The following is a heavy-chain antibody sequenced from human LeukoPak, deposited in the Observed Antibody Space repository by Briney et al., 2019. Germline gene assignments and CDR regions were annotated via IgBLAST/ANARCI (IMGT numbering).Heavy chain of an antibody. J-gene: IGHJ4*02. CDR2: IEQDGSGE. D-gene: IGHD1-26*01. Sequence: GGSLRLSCAASGFTFSTYWMSWVRQAPGKGLEWVANIEQDGSGEYYVDSVKGRFTISRDNAKNSLYLQMNSLRAEDTAVYYCVKDVGYSGSFDFDYWGQGTLVTVSS. CDR3: VKDVGYSGSFDFDY. CDR1: GFTFSTYW. V-gene: IGHV3-7*01.